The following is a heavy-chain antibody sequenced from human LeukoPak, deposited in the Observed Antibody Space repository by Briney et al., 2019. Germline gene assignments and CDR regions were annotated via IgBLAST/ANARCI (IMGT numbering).Heavy chain of an antibody. Sequence: GASVKVSCKASGYTFTGSYIHWVRQAPGQGLEWMGWINPNSGVTNYGQKFQGRVAMTRDTSISTAYMELSRLRSDDTAVYFCARGLLATTKPGHWGQGTLVTVSS. V-gene: IGHV1-2*02. CDR3: ARGLLATTKPGH. CDR1: GYTFTGSY. CDR2: INPNSGVT. J-gene: IGHJ4*02. D-gene: IGHD5-24*01.